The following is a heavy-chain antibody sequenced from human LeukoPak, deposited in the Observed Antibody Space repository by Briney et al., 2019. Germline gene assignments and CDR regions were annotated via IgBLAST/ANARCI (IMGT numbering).Heavy chain of an antibody. D-gene: IGHD3-10*01. Sequence: GGSLRLSCAASGFTFSNAWMSWVRQAPGKGLEWVGRIKSKTDGGTTDYAAPVKGRFIISRDDSKNTLYLQMNSLRAEDTAVYYCAKDAIWFGELLFGDYWGQGTLVTVFS. CDR1: GFTFSNAW. CDR3: AKDAIWFGELLFGDY. CDR2: IKSKTDGGTT. V-gene: IGHV3-15*01. J-gene: IGHJ4*02.